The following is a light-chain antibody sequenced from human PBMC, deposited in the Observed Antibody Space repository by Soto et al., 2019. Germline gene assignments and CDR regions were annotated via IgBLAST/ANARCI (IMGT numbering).Light chain of an antibody. Sequence: DIQMTQSPSTLSASVGDRVTITCRASQSISISLAWYQQKPGKAPKVLIYKASRLESGVPSRFSGSGSGTEFTLPISSLQPDDFATYYCQRCDSYWTFGQGTKVEIK. CDR3: QRCDSYWT. V-gene: IGKV1-5*03. CDR2: KAS. CDR1: QSISIS. J-gene: IGKJ1*01.